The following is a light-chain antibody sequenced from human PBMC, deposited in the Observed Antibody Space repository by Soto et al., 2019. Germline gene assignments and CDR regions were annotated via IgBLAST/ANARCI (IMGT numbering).Light chain of an antibody. Sequence: QSGLTQPPSASATPGQRITISCTGSRSNIGNNIVTWYQQLPGAAPKVVVYRTKQRPSGVPDRFSGSKSGTSASLAITGLQPEDEADYYCGAWDDTGRGRGVFGGGTKVTVL. CDR2: RTK. V-gene: IGLV1-44*01. CDR1: RSNIGNNI. CDR3: GAWDDTGRGRGV. J-gene: IGLJ3*02.